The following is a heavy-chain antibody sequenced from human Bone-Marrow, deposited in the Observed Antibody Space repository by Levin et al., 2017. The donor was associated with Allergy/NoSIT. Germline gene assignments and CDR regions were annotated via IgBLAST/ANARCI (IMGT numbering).Heavy chain of an antibody. V-gene: IGHV3-21*04. J-gene: IGHJ6*02. CDR3: AKDSEKVASQHEDYYYYGMDV. Sequence: GGSLRLSCVASGLTFSSWTMNWVRQAPGKGLEWVSSISSGGNYAYYADSVKGRFSISRDNAKNSLYLHLNSLRADDTAMYYCAKDSEKVASQHEDYYYYGMDVWGQGTTVTVSS. CDR1: GLTFSSWT. CDR2: ISSGGNYA. D-gene: IGHD2-2*01.